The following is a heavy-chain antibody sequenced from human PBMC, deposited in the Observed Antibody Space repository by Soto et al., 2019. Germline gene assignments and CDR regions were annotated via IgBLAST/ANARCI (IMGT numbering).Heavy chain of an antibody. J-gene: IGHJ4*02. CDR1: GDSISSYY. V-gene: IGHV4-59*01. D-gene: IGHD3-22*01. CDR3: ALRSMAVVPEY. Sequence: QVQLQESGPGLVKPSETLSLTCAVSGDSISSYYCMWIRQPPGKGLESICYLYYGRSANYNPSLKSRVTLSVETSTNQCSLTLSSMTAADTAVYYCALRSMAVVPEYWGQGTLVTVSS. CDR2: LYYGRSA.